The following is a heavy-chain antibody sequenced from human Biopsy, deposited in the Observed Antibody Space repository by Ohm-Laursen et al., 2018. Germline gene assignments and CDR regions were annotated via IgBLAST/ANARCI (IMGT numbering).Heavy chain of an antibody. D-gene: IGHD6-13*01. Sequence: SSVKVSCKSPDGTFSNYGVNWVRQAPGQGLEWLGGNIPILGTGNYAQKFQGRVTMTADTSTGTAYMELRSLRSDDTAVYFCARSLSAIRVYAFDIGGQGTMVTVSS. CDR1: DGTFSNYG. CDR3: ARSLSAIRVYAFDI. CDR2: NIPILGTG. V-gene: IGHV1-69*06. J-gene: IGHJ3*02.